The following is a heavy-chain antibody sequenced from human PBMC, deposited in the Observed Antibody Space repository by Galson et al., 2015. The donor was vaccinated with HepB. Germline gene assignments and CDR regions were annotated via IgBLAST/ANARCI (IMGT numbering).Heavy chain of an antibody. Sequence: SLRLSRAASGFTFSGYAMSWVRQAPGKGLDWVSTVSTSGSTTYYADSVKGRFTISRDNSKNTLYLQMNSLRAEDAAIYYCAKERGSSSWYYFDYCGQGTLVTVSS. J-gene: IGHJ4*02. CDR3: AKERGSSSWYYFDY. V-gene: IGHV3-23*01. CDR1: GFTFSGYA. CDR2: VSTSGSTT. D-gene: IGHD6-13*01.